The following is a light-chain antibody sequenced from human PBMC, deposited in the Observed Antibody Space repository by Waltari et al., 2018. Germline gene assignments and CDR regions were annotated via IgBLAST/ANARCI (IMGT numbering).Light chain of an antibody. CDR2: GTS. Sequence: QSVLTQPPSVSGAPGQRVTISCPGSSSNIGAGYDVHWYQQLPGTAPKLLSCGTSNRPSGVPDRFSGSKSGTSASLAITGLQAEDEADYYCQSYDSSLSGSVVFGGGTKLTVL. CDR3: QSYDSSLSGSVV. J-gene: IGLJ2*01. V-gene: IGLV1-40*01. CDR1: SSNIGAGYD.